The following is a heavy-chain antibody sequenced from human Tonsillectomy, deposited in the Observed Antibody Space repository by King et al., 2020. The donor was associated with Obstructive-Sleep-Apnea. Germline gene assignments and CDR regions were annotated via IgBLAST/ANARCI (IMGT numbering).Heavy chain of an antibody. Sequence: VQLVESGGGLVQPGGSLRLSCAASGFTFSSYDMHWVRQATGKGLEWFSGIGTAGDTYYPGSVKGRFTISRENAKNSLYLQMNSLRAGDTAVYYCAGSRKDSHGYYWFGYWGQGTLVTVSS. V-gene: IGHV3-13*04. J-gene: IGHJ4*02. CDR2: IGTAGDT. D-gene: IGHD3-22*01. CDR1: GFTFSSYD. CDR3: AGSRKDSHGYYWFGY.